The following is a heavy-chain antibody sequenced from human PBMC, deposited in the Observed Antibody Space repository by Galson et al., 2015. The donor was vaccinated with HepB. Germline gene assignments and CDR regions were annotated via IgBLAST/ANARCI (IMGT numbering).Heavy chain of an antibody. V-gene: IGHV1-69*04. D-gene: IGHD6-19*01. CDR1: GGTLSSYT. CDR3: ARDVDSSGFAYGTIGY. J-gene: IGHJ4*02. CDR2: IIPILGIA. Sequence: SVKVSCKASGGTLSSYTISWVRQAPGQGLEWMGRIIPILGIANYAQKFQGRVTITADKSTSTAYMELSSLRSEDTAVYYCARDVDSSGFAYGTIGYWGQGTLVTVSS.